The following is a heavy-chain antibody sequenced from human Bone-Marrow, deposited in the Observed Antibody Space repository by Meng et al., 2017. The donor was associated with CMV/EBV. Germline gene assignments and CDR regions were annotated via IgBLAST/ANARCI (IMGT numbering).Heavy chain of an antibody. J-gene: IGHJ6*01. D-gene: IGHD3-9*01. CDR3: TRAPPGFDVGMDV. V-gene: IGHV1-18*01. CDR1: GGTFSSYA. CDR2: IRPNYGNA. Sequence: ASVKVSCKASGGTFSSYAISWVRQAPGQGLEWMGWIRPNYGNANYAQKLRGRVTMTTDTSTSTAYMELRSLRSDDTAVYYCTRAPPGFDVGMDVWGQGTTVTVSS.